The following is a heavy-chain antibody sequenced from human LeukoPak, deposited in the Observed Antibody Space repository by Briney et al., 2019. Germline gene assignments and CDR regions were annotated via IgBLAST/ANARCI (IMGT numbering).Heavy chain of an antibody. Sequence: SMKVSCKASGGTFSSYAISWVRQAPGQGLEWMGGIIPIFGTANYAQKFQGRVTITADESTSTAYMELSSLRSEDTAVYYCARGGVPAAILFDYWGQGTLVTVSS. CDR3: ARGGVPAAILFDY. V-gene: IGHV1-69*01. CDR2: IIPIFGTA. CDR1: GGTFSSYA. D-gene: IGHD2-2*01. J-gene: IGHJ4*02.